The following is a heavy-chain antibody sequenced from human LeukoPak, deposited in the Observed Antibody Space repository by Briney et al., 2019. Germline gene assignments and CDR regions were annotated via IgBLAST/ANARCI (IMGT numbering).Heavy chain of an antibody. CDR1: GFIFSIYN. D-gene: IGHD1-26*01. CDR2: ITRSSSHT. CDR3: ARDPYSGGYGAYYYYYMDV. J-gene: IGHJ6*03. V-gene: IGHV3-21*01. Sequence: GGSLRLSCSASGFIFSIYNMRWVRQAPGRALEWVSSITRSSSHTYHAHSGKGRYTISRDNDKNSLYLQMDSLRAEDTAVYYCARDPYSGGYGAYYYYYMDVWGKGTTVTISS.